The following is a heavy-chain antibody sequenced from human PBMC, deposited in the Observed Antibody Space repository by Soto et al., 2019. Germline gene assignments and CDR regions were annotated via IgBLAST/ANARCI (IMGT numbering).Heavy chain of an antibody. CDR1: GGSISSYY. D-gene: IGHD2-15*01. CDR2: IYYSGST. Sequence: PSETLSLTCTVSGGSISSYYWSWIRQPPGKGLEWIGYIYYSGSTNYNPSLKSRVTISVDTSKNQFSLKLSSVTAADTAVYYCARTRYCSGGSCYSDYFDYWGQGTLVTV. V-gene: IGHV4-59*01. J-gene: IGHJ4*02. CDR3: ARTRYCSGGSCYSDYFDY.